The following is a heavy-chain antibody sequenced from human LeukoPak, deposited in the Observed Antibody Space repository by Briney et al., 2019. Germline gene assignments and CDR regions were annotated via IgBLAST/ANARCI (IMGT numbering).Heavy chain of an antibody. D-gene: IGHD4-23*01. CDR3: ARDLVGYGGNLGHAFDI. CDR1: GGSISSGGYY. Sequence: SETLSLTCTVSGGSISSGGYYWSWIRQHPGKGLEWIGYIYYSGSTYYNPSLKSRVTISVDTSKNQFSLKLSSVTAADAAVYYCARDLVGYGGNLGHAFDIWGQGTMVTVSS. J-gene: IGHJ3*02. V-gene: IGHV4-31*03. CDR2: IYYSGST.